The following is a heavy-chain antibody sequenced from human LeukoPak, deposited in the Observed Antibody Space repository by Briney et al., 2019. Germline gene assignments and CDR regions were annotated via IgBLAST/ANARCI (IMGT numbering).Heavy chain of an antibody. CDR1: GGTFSSYA. Sequence: SVKVSCKASGGTFSSYAISWVRQAPGQGLEWMGGIIPIFGTANYAQKFQGRVTITADKSTSTAYMELSSLRSEDTAVYYCARDRGCGGDCYDAFDIWGQGTMVTVSS. CDR2: IIPIFGTA. V-gene: IGHV1-69*06. J-gene: IGHJ3*02. D-gene: IGHD2-21*02. CDR3: ARDRGCGGDCYDAFDI.